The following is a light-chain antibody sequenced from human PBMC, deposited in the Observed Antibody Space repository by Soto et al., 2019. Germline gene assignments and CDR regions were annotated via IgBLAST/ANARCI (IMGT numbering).Light chain of an antibody. CDR2: GNN. Sequence: QPVLTQPPSVSGAPGQRVTISCTGSSSNIGAGYDVHWYQQLPGTAPRRLISGNNNRPSGVPDRFSGSKSGTSASLAITGLQAEDEADYYCQSYDSSLSGFAVFGGGTKLTVL. V-gene: IGLV1-40*01. CDR3: QSYDSSLSGFAV. J-gene: IGLJ2*01. CDR1: SSNIGAGYD.